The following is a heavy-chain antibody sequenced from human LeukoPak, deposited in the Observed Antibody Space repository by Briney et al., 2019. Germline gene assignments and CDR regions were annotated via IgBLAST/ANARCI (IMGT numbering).Heavy chain of an antibody. CDR2: ITSTSSYI. CDR1: GFTFSIFG. V-gene: IGHV3-21*01. CDR3: ARAVSTYGLDS. D-gene: IGHD3-10*01. Sequence: PGGSLRLSCAASGFTFSIFGMNWVRQAPGKGLECVSSITSTSSYIYYADSVKGRFTISRYDAKNSLYLQMNSLRAEDTAVYYCARAVSTYGLDSWGQGTLVTVSS. J-gene: IGHJ4*02.